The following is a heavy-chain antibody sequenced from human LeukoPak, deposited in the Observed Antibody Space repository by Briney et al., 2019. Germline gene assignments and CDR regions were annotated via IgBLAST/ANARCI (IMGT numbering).Heavy chain of an antibody. Sequence: SQTLSLTCTVSGGSISSGGYYWSWIRQHPGKGLEWIGYIYYSGSTYYNPSLKSRVTISVDTSKNQFSLKLSSVTAADTAVYYCARAPRGYSSSWDFDYWGQVTLVTVSS. CDR1: GGSISSGGYY. J-gene: IGHJ4*02. CDR3: ARAPRGYSSSWDFDY. D-gene: IGHD6-13*01. V-gene: IGHV4-31*03. CDR2: IYYSGST.